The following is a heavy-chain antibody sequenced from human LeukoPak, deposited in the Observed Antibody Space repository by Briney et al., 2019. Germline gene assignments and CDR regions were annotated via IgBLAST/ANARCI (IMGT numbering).Heavy chain of an antibody. Sequence: PGGSLRLSCAASGFTFSSYAMSWVRQAPGKGLEWVSAISGSGGSTYYADSVKGRFTISRDNSKNTLYLQMNSLRAEDTAVYYCAKDISMVVAATRSGAFDIWGQGTMVTVSS. D-gene: IGHD2-15*01. V-gene: IGHV3-23*01. CDR2: ISGSGGST. J-gene: IGHJ3*02. CDR3: AKDISMVVAATRSGAFDI. CDR1: GFTFSSYA.